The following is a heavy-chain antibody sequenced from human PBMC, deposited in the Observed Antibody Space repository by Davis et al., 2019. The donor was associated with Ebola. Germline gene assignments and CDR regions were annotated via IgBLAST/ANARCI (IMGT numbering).Heavy chain of an antibody. CDR1: GFTFSSYS. D-gene: IGHD6-19*01. J-gene: IGHJ4*02. CDR2: IYDQST. V-gene: IGHV3-53*05. Sequence: GGSLRLSCAASGFTFSSYSMNWVRQAPGKGLEWVSVIYDQSTAYADAVRGRFIISRDKSNNTLYLEMSSLRVDDTAVYYCATTQWLREFDNWGQGTLVTVSS. CDR3: ATTQWLREFDN.